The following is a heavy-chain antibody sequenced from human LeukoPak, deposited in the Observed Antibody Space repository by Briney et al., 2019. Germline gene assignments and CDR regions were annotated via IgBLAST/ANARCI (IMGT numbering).Heavy chain of an antibody. D-gene: IGHD6-13*01. CDR1: GGTFSSYA. J-gene: IGHJ3*02. CDR3: ARDRRYSSSHDAFDI. Sequence: SVKVSCKASGGTFSSYAISWVRQAPGQGLEWMGGIIPIFGTANYAQKFQGRVTITADKSTSTAYMELSSLRSEDTAVYYCARDRRYSSSHDAFDIWGQGTMVTVSS. V-gene: IGHV1-69*06. CDR2: IIPIFGTA.